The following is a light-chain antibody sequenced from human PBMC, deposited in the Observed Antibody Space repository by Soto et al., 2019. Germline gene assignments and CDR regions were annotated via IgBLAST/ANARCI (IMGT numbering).Light chain of an antibody. J-gene: IGKJ3*01. CDR3: QQYDSLPRT. V-gene: IGKV1-33*01. CDR2: DAS. Sequence: DLQMTQSPSSLSASVGDRVTITCQASQVITKYLNWYQQKPGKAPKLLIYDASKVETGVPSRFSGSGSGTDFTFTISSLQPEDIATYYCQQYDSLPRTFGPGTKVDIK. CDR1: QVITKY.